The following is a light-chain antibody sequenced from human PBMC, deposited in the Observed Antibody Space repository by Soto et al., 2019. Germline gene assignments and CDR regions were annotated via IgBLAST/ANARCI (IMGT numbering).Light chain of an antibody. V-gene: IGLV3-21*02. CDR3: QVWDTTNDHGV. CDR2: DDT. Sequence: SYELTQAPSLSVAPGQTARITCGGNNIGSRSVHWYQQRPGQAPVLVVCDDTDRPSGIPERFSGSNFGDTATLTVSSVEAGDEADYYCQVWDTTNDHGVFGGGTKLTVL. J-gene: IGLJ3*02. CDR1: NIGSRS.